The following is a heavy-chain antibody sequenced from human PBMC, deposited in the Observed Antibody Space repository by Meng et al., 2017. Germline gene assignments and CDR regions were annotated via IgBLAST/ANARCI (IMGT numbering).Heavy chain of an antibody. Sequence: QVQLVESGVGWKKPGASVKVSCKASGGTFSSYAISWVRQAPGQGLEWMGGIIPIFGTANYAQKFQGRVTITADESTSTAYMELSSLRSEDTAVYYCARGGYSYGLWFDPWGQGTLVTVSS. CDR3: ARGGYSYGLWFDP. D-gene: IGHD5-18*01. CDR1: GGTFSSYA. V-gene: IGHV1-69*01. CDR2: IIPIFGTA. J-gene: IGHJ5*02.